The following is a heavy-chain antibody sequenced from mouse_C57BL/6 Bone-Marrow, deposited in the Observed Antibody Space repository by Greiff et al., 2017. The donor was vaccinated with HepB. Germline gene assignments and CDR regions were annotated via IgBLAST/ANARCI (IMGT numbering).Heavy chain of an antibody. CDR1: GYTFTSYW. CDR3: AVYDGYYRYFDV. V-gene: IGHV1-74*01. D-gene: IGHD2-3*01. Sequence: VQLQQPGAELVKPGASVKVSCKASGYTFTSYWMHWVKQRPGQGLEWIGRIHPSDNDTNYNQKFKGKATLTVDKSSSTAYMQLSSLTSEDSAVYYCAVYDGYYRYFDVWGTGTTVTVSS. CDR2: IHPSDNDT. J-gene: IGHJ1*03.